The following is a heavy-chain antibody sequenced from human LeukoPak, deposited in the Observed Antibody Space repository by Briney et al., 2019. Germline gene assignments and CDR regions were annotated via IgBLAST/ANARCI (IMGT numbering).Heavy chain of an antibody. Sequence: GGSLRLSCAASGFTFSSYSMNWVRQAPGKGLEWVSSISSSSSYIYYADSVKGRFTISRDNSKNTLYLQMNSLRAEDTAVYYCAKGHPPYSLAVITGRYFDYWGQGTLVTVSS. D-gene: IGHD3-22*01. CDR1: GFTFSSYS. CDR3: AKGHPPYSLAVITGRYFDY. CDR2: ISSSSSYI. J-gene: IGHJ4*02. V-gene: IGHV3-21*04.